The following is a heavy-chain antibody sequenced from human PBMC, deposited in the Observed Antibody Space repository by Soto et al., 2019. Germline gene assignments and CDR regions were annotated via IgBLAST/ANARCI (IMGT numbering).Heavy chain of an antibody. CDR1: GFTVSSNY. V-gene: IGHV3-53*04. Sequence: EVQLVESGGGLVQPGGSLRLSCAASGFTVSSNYMSWVRQAPGKGLEWVSVIYSGGSTYYADSVKGRFTISRHNSKNTVYRQMNSLRAEDTAVYYCASMQRARYCSGGSCYPRRHYYYMDVWGKGTTVTVSS. CDR2: IYSGGST. CDR3: ASMQRARYCSGGSCYPRRHYYYMDV. J-gene: IGHJ6*03. D-gene: IGHD2-15*01.